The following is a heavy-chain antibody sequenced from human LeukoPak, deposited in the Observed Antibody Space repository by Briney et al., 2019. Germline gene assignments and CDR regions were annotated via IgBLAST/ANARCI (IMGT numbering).Heavy chain of an antibody. Sequence: PSETLSLTCAVYGGSFSGYYWSWIRQPPGKGREWIGEINHSGSTNYNPSLKSRVTISVDTSKNQFSLKLSSVTAADTAVYYCARRVQDASSSGWSNSAYSFDYWGQGTLVTVSS. V-gene: IGHV4-34*01. D-gene: IGHD6-19*01. J-gene: IGHJ4*02. CDR1: GGSFSGYY. CDR2: INHSGST. CDR3: ARRVQDASSSGWSNSAYSFDY.